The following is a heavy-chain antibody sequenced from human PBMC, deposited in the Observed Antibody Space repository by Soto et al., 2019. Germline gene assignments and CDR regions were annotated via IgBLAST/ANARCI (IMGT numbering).Heavy chain of an antibody. Sequence: EVRLLESGGGLVQPGGSLRLSCEASGFTFSAYTMNWVRQVPGKGLQWVSGIFGSGGGIQYADSVRGRFTVSRDNSRNTLYLQLDSLRAEDTAVYYCAKDLIAKNVVWEPFDMWGQGTEVTVSS. J-gene: IGHJ3*02. V-gene: IGHV3-23*01. CDR1: GFTFSAYT. D-gene: IGHD2-8*01. CDR2: IFGSGGGI. CDR3: AKDLIAKNVVWEPFDM.